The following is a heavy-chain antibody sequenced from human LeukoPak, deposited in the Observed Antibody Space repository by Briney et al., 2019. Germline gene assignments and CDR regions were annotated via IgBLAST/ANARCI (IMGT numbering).Heavy chain of an antibody. D-gene: IGHD6-19*01. V-gene: IGHV3-23*01. CDR1: GFSFSSFD. CDR3: AKDARRTSGWQFFEY. CDR2: ISNGGDRT. J-gene: IGHJ4*02. Sequence: GGSLRLSCTASGFSFSSFDMGWVRQSPGKGLEWVSFISNGGDRTYFASSFKGRFTFSRDNSRNMLYLQMTSLRGDDTAVYYCAKDARRTSGWQFFEYWGQGVLVTVSS.